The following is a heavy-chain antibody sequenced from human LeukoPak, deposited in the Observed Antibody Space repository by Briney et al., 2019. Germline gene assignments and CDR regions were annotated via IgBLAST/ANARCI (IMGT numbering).Heavy chain of an antibody. D-gene: IGHD2-8*02. CDR3: ARASPGGYDY. J-gene: IGHJ4*02. CDR2: ISHTSDAI. Sequence: GGSLRLSCAASGFTFSTYGMNWVRQAPGKGLEWVSYISHTSDAIYYPDSVKGRFTISRDNAKNSLYLQMNSLRDEDTAVYYCARASPGGYDYWGQGTLVTVSS. CDR1: GFTFSTYG. V-gene: IGHV3-48*02.